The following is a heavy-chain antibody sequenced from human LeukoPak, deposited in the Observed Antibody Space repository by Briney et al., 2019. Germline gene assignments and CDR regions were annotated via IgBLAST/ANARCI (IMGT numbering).Heavy chain of an antibody. V-gene: IGHV3-30-3*01. CDR3: ARDGGGYSYGADY. Sequence: GGSLRLSCAASGFTFSSYAMHGVRQAPGRGLEGVAVISYDGSNKYYADSAKGRFTIFRDNVKNTLYLQMNSLSAEDTAVYYCARDGGGYSYGADYWGQGTLVTVSS. CDR1: GFTFSSYA. D-gene: IGHD5-18*01. CDR2: ISYDGSNK. J-gene: IGHJ4*02.